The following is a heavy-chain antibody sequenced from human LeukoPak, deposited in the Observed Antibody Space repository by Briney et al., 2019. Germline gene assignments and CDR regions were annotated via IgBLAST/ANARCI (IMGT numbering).Heavy chain of an antibody. J-gene: IGHJ6*04. CDR1: GGTFSSYA. Sequence: SVKVSCKASGGTFSSYAISWVRQAPGQGLEWMGGIIPIFGTANYAQKFQGRVTITADESTSTAYMELSSLRSEDTAVYYCASCNIVVVPAAIPLYDGMDVWDNGTTVTVSS. CDR2: IIPIFGTA. V-gene: IGHV1-69*01. CDR3: ASCNIVVVPAAIPLYDGMDV. D-gene: IGHD2-2*01.